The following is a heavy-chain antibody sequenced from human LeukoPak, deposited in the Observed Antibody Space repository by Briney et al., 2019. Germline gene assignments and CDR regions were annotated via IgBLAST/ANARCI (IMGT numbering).Heavy chain of an antibody. D-gene: IGHD4-17*01. CDR2: IYYSGST. CDR1: GGSISSYY. V-gene: IGHV4-59*01. Sequence: PSETLSLTCTVSGGSISSYYWSWIRQPPGKGLEWIGYIYYSGSTNYNPSLKSRVTISVDTSKNQFSLKLSSVTAADTAVYYCARAMGCGDYGYYYYGMDVWGQGTTVTVSS. J-gene: IGHJ6*02. CDR3: ARAMGCGDYGYYYYGMDV.